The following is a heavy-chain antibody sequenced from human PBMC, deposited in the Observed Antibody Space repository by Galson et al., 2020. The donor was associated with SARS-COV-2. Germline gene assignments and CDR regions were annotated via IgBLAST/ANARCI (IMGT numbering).Heavy chain of an antibody. J-gene: IGHJ6*02. Sequence: GGSLRLSCAASGFTFSSYGMHWVRQAPGKGLEWVAVISYDGSNKYYADSVKGRFTISRDNSKNTLYLQMNSLRAEDTAVYYCAKDLGPYIVVVPAAIRYYYYGMDVWGQGTTVTVSS. V-gene: IGHV3-30*18. CDR1: GFTFSSYG. CDR2: ISYDGSNK. D-gene: IGHD2-2*01. CDR3: AKDLGPYIVVVPAAIRYYYYGMDV.